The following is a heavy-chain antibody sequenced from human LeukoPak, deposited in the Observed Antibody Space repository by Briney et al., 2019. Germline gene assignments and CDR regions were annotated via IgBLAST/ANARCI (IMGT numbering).Heavy chain of an antibody. Sequence: PSGTLSLTCAVSGGSISSSNWWSWVRQPPGKGLEWIGEIYHSGSTNYNPSLKSRVTISVDKSKNQFSLKLSSVTAADTAVYYCARAIPSDWYGANWFDPWGQGTLVTVSS. D-gene: IGHD6-19*01. V-gene: IGHV4-4*02. CDR1: GGSISSSNW. J-gene: IGHJ5*02. CDR3: ARAIPSDWYGANWFDP. CDR2: IYHSGST.